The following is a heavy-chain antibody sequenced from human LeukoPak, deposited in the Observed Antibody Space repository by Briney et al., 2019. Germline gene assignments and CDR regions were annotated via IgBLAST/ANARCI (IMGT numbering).Heavy chain of an antibody. D-gene: IGHD1-14*01. CDR1: GYSFSTYW. CDR3: ARRAEAAEYFHH. CDR2: IYPGDSDT. Sequence: GESLKISCKGSGYSFSTYWIGWVRLMPGKGLEWMGSIYPGDSDTRYSPSFQGQVTISADKSISTAYLQWSSLKASDTAMYYCARRAEAAEYFHHWGQGTLVTVSS. V-gene: IGHV5-51*01. J-gene: IGHJ1*01.